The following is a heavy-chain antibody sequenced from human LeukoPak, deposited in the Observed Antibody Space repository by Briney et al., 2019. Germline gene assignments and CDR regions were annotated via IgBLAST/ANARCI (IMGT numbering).Heavy chain of an antibody. D-gene: IGHD5-18*01. Sequence: GGFLRLSCAASGLSFSDHYLDWVRQAPGKGLEWVGRTINKANNYITYYAASVKGRFTVSRDDSDYSLYLQMNSLKIEDTAVYYCARARLGDGYNYVWGQGTLVTVSS. V-gene: IGHV3-72*01. CDR3: ARARLGDGYNYV. CDR2: TINKANNYIT. CDR1: GLSFSDHY. J-gene: IGHJ1*01.